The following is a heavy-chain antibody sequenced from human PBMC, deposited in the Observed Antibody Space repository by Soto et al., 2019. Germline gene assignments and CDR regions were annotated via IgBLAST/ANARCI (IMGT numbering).Heavy chain of an antibody. J-gene: IGHJ3*02. CDR2: IIPILGAP. D-gene: IGHD1-1*01. CDR3: ARERKTQVDTTFAFDI. V-gene: IGHV1-69*08. CDR1: GGTFSSHI. Sequence: QVQLVQSGAEVKKPGSSVKVPCKASGGTFSSHIISWVRQAPGQGLEWMGRIIPILGAPVYAQNFQGRLTFSADQVTSTAYMELSSLKSEDTAIYFCARERKTQVDTTFAFDIWGQGTMVTVSS.